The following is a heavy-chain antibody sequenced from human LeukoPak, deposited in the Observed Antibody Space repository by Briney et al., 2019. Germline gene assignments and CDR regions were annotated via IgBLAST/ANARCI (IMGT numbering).Heavy chain of an antibody. CDR3: ARSSGSYPNYFDY. Sequence: SETLSLTCTVSGGSISSYYWSWIRQPPGKGLEWIGYIYYSGSTNYNPSLKSRDTISVDTSKNQFSLKLSSVTAADTAVYYCARSSGSYPNYFDYWGQGTLVTVSS. CDR2: IYYSGST. D-gene: IGHD1-26*01. J-gene: IGHJ4*02. V-gene: IGHV4-59*08. CDR1: GGSISSYY.